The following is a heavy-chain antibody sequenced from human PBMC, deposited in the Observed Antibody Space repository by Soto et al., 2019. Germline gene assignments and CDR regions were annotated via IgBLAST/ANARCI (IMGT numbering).Heavy chain of an antibody. CDR1: GYTFTSYG. Sequence: QVQLVQSGAEVKKPGASVKVSCKASGYTFTSYGISWVRQAPGQGLEWMGWISAYNGNTNYAQKLQGRVTMTTDTXXXXXXXXLRXXXSDDTAVYYCARDAGVSGELYYWGQGTLVTVSS. D-gene: IGHD3-16*01. V-gene: IGHV1-18*01. CDR2: ISAYNGNT. CDR3: ARDAGVSGELYY. J-gene: IGHJ4*02.